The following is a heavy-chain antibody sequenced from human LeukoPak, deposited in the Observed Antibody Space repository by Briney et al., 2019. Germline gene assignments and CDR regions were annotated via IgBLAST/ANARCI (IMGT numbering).Heavy chain of an antibody. J-gene: IGHJ4*02. Sequence: GGSLRLSCAASGFTFSNYEMNWVRQAPGKGLEWVSYISNSGSTIYYADSVKGRFTISRDNAKKSPYLQMKSLRAEDTAVYYCARESYGSGSYYTSDWGQGTLVTVSS. CDR2: ISNSGSTI. CDR3: ARESYGSGSYYTSD. V-gene: IGHV3-48*03. D-gene: IGHD3-10*01. CDR1: GFTFSNYE.